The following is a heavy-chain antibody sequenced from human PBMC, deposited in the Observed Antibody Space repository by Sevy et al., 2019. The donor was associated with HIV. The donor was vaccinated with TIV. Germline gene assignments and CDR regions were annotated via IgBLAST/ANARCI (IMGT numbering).Heavy chain of an antibody. Sequence: GGSLRLSCAASGFTVSSNYMSWVRQAPGKGLEWVSVIYSGGSTYYADSVKGRFTISRDNSKNTLYLQMNSLRAEDTAVYYCARDPPSKGYDSSGYYAYYYGMDVWGQGTTVTVSS. CDR3: ARDPPSKGYDSSGYYAYYYGMDV. V-gene: IGHV3-53*01. D-gene: IGHD3-22*01. J-gene: IGHJ6*02. CDR1: GFTVSSNY. CDR2: IYSGGST.